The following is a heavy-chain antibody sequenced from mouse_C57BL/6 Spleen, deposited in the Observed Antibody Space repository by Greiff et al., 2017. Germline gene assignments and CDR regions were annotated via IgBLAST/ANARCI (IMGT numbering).Heavy chain of an antibody. CDR2: ISSGGDYI. Sequence: EVMLVESGEGLVKPGGSLKLSCAASGFTFSSYAMSWVRQTPEKRLEWVAYISSGGDYIYYADTVKGRFTISRDNARNTLYLQMSSLKSEDTAMYYYTRGGLYDYPYYAMDYWGQGTSVTVSS. D-gene: IGHD2-4*01. J-gene: IGHJ4*01. CDR1: GFTFSSYA. CDR3: TRGGLYDYPYYAMDY. V-gene: IGHV5-9-1*02.